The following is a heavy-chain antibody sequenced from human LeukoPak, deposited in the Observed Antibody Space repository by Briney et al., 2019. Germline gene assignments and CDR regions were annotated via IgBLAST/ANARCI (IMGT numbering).Heavy chain of an antibody. CDR3: ATASNTNYYYYMDV. CDR1: GGSISSSSYY. V-gene: IGHV4-39*01. Sequence: SETLSLICTVSGGSISSSSYYWGWIRQPPGKGLEWIGSIYYSGSTYYNPSLKSRVTISVDTSKNQFSLKLSSVTAADTAVYYCATASNTNYYYYMDVWGKGTTVTVSS. D-gene: IGHD3-3*01. J-gene: IGHJ6*03. CDR2: IYYSGST.